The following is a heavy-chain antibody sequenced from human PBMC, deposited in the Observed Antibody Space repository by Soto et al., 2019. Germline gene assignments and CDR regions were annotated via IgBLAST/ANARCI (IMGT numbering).Heavy chain of an antibody. CDR3: VKGVRAFYYGSGSVSDY. V-gene: IGHV3-9*01. J-gene: IGHJ4*02. Sequence: EVQLVESGGGLVQPGRSLRLSCAASGFTFDDFSMHWVRQAPGKGLEWVSGISWNSGSTGYADSVKGRFIISRDNAKNSLYLQMNSLRAEDTALYHCVKGVRAFYYGSGSVSDYWGQVTLVTVSS. D-gene: IGHD3-10*01. CDR1: GFTFDDFS. CDR2: ISWNSGST.